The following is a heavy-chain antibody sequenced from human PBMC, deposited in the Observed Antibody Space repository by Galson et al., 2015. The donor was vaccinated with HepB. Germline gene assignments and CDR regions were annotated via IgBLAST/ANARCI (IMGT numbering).Heavy chain of an antibody. CDR2: IKQDGNEK. D-gene: IGHD5-24*01. J-gene: IGHJ4*02. CDR3: AKLLGYNLAFDY. V-gene: IGHV3-7*03. Sequence: SLRLSCAASESSFSTGWMSWVRQAPGKGLEWVANIKQDGNEKYYVDSVKGRFTISRDNAKNSLYLQMNSLKPEDTAVYYCAKLLGYNLAFDYWGLGTLVTVSS. CDR1: ESSFSTGW.